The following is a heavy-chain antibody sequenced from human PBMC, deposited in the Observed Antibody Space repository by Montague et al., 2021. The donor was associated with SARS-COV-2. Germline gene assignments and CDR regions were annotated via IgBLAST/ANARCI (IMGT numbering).Heavy chain of an antibody. CDR3: VRDHPYGGRRGAYDI. CDR1: GGSITGYY. J-gene: IGHJ3*02. D-gene: IGHD4-23*01. CDR2: IYDCGAV. V-gene: IGHV4-59*01. Sequence: SETLSLTCTVSGGSITGYYWSCLRRSPGKGLEWIAYIYDCGAVNYNPSLGSRVTISTDTSKNQLSLKVNSATAADTAVYYCVRDHPYGGRRGAYDIWGQGTVVTVSS.